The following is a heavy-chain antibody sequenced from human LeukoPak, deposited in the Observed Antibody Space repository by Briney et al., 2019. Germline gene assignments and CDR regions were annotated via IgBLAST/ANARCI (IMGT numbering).Heavy chain of an antibody. J-gene: IGHJ4*02. CDR2: IWYDGSNK. CDR1: GFSFSTYG. CDR3: AKNYFDSSGFYPLNY. Sequence: GMSLRLSCAASGFSFSTYGMHWVRQAPGKGLEWVAVIWYDGSNKYYADSVKGRFTISRDNSKNTLYLQMNSLRAEDTAVCYCAKNYFDSSGFYPLNYWGQGTLVTVSS. D-gene: IGHD3-22*01. V-gene: IGHV3-33*06.